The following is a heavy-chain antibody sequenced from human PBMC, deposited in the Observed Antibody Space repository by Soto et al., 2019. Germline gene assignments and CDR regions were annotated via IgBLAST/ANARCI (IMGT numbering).Heavy chain of an antibody. J-gene: IGHJ4*02. V-gene: IGHV1-18*01. CDR3: ERFVAGRDRTWYNCDY. CDR1: GYTFTTYG. CDR2: FSVYNGNT. D-gene: IGHD1-20*01. Sequence: QVQLVQSGPEVKKPGASVKVSCKASGYTFTTYGISWVRQAPGQGLAWMGRFSVYNGNTNYAQKFQGRVTMTTDTPTSTADRGVRRLRSDATAVYYCERFVAGRDRTWYNCDYWGQGTLVTVS.